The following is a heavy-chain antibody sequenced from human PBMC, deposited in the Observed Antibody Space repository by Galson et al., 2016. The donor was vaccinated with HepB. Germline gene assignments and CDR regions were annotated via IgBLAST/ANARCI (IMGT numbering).Heavy chain of an antibody. D-gene: IGHD2-2*02. J-gene: IGHJ4*02. CDR3: ARGAERESCRTTSCYTFDY. CDR1: GYTFSNSA. Sequence: SVKVSCKASGYTFSNSAVSWVRQAPGQGLEWVGWIGVFNGNTYYAQKLQGRVTMTKDTSTSTAYMELRSLRSDDTAVYYCARGAERESCRTTSCYTFDYWGQGTLVTVSS. V-gene: IGHV1-18*01. CDR2: IGVFNGNT.